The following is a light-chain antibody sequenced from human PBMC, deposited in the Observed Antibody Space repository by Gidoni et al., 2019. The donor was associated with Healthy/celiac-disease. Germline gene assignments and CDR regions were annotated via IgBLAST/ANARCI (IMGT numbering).Light chain of an antibody. CDR1: QSISSY. J-gene: IGKJ2*01. Sequence: DIQMTQSPSSLSASVGDRVTITCRASQSISSYLNWYQQKPGKAPKLLIYAASSLQSGVPSRFSGSGSGTDFTLTISSLQPEDFATYYCQQSYSTHPYTFXXXTKLEIK. CDR3: QQSYSTHPYT. V-gene: IGKV1-39*01. CDR2: AAS.